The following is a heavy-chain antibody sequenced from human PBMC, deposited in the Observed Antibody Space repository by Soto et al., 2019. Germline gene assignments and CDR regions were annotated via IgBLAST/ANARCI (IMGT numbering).Heavy chain of an antibody. CDR3: AKDQLLWCGEFGY. J-gene: IGHJ4*02. V-gene: IGHV3-23*01. CDR1: GFTFSSYA. CDR2: ISGSGGST. Sequence: EVQLLESGGGLVQPGGSLRLSCAASGFTFSSYAMSWVRQAQGKGLEWVSAISGSGGSTYYADSVKGRFTISRDNSKNTLYRQMNILRAEDTAVYYCAKDQLLWCGEFGYWGQGTLVTVFS. D-gene: IGHD3-10*01.